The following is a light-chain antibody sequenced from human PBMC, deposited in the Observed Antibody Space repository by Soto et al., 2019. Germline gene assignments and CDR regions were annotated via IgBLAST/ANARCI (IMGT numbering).Light chain of an antibody. CDR2: GAS. Sequence: EIVIPQSPATLPVSPGECATLFCRATQNVSSYLALYQHKPGQAPCLLIYGASTRTSGIPARFSVSGSGTELTLTISSLQSEDFEVYYCQQNNNWPPWTFGQGTKVDIK. V-gene: IGKV3-15*01. J-gene: IGKJ1*01. CDR3: QQNNNWPPWT. CDR1: QNVSSY.